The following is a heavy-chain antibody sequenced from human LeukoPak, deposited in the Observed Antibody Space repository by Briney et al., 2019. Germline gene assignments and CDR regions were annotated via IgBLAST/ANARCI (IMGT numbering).Heavy chain of an antibody. J-gene: IGHJ4*02. CDR3: ARLYYDILGGPFDY. CDR2: IKQDGSEK. CDR1: GFTFSGYW. V-gene: IGHV3-7*03. D-gene: IGHD3-9*01. Sequence: GGSLRLSCAASGFTFSGYWMSWVRQAPGKGLEWVANIKQDGSEKYYVDSVKGRFTISRDNAKNSLYLQMNSLRAEDTAVYYCARLYYDILGGPFDYGGQGPLVTVSS.